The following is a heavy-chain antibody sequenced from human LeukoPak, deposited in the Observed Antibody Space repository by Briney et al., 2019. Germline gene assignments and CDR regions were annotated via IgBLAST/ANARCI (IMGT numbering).Heavy chain of an antibody. Sequence: SETLSLTCTVSGGSISSYYWSWIRQPPGKGLEWIGYIYYSGSTNYNPSLKSRVTISVDTSKNQFSLKLSSVTAADKAVYYCARDWGWELDYWGQGTLVTVSS. CDR3: ARDWGWELDY. V-gene: IGHV4-59*01. J-gene: IGHJ4*02. D-gene: IGHD3-16*01. CDR2: IYYSGST. CDR1: GGSISSYY.